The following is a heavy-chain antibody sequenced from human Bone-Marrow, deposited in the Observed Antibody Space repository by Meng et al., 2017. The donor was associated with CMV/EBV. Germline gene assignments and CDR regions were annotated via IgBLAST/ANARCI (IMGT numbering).Heavy chain of an antibody. CDR3: EAGATTGDY. Sequence: GESLKISCAASGFTFSSYWMSWVRQAPGKGLEWVANIKQDGSEKYYVDSVKGRFTISRDNAKNSLYLQMNSLRAEDTAVYYCEAGATTGDYWGQGTLVTVSS. CDR1: GFTFSSYW. D-gene: IGHD1-26*01. CDR2: IKQDGSEK. J-gene: IGHJ4*02. V-gene: IGHV3-7*01.